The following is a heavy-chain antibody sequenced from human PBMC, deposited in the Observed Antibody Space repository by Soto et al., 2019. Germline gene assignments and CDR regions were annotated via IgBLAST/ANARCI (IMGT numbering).Heavy chain of an antibody. CDR3: ARSVLEWLLPIPYWDV. D-gene: IGHD3-3*01. CDR2: ILSNDEK. Sequence: QVTLKESGPVLVKPTETLTLTCTVSGFSLSNARMSVSWIRQPPGKALEWLAHILSNDEKSYSTSLKSRLTISKDTSKSQVVLTMTNMDPGETATYYCARSVLEWLLPIPYWDVWGKGTTVTVSS. CDR1: GFSLSNARMS. J-gene: IGHJ6*04. V-gene: IGHV2-26*01.